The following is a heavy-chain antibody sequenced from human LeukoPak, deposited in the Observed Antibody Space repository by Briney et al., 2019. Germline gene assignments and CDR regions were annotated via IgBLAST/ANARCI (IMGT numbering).Heavy chain of an antibody. CDR1: GYTFSTYG. V-gene: IGHV1-18*01. CDR2: ISGHQGNT. CDR3: ARSDLATITAGPFEY. D-gene: IGHD5-12*01. Sequence: ASVKVSRKASGYTFSTYGITWVRQARGQGLEWMGWISGHQGNTKYAQNFRGRVTMTIDTSTSTAYMDLRSLRSDDTAIYFCARSDLATITAGPFEYWGQGTLVAVSS. J-gene: IGHJ4*02.